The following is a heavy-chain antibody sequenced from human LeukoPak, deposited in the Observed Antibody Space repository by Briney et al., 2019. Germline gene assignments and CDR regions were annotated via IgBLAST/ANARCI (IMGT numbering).Heavy chain of an antibody. V-gene: IGHV4-31*03. Sequence: SETLSLTCSVSGDSISSRTYYWTWIRQHPEKGLEWIGYIWNSGSTNYNPSLKSRVTISVDTSKNQLSLKLTSVIAADTAVYYCATDVSSTFPNWFDPWGQGTLVTVSS. D-gene: IGHD6-6*01. CDR3: ATDVSSTFPNWFDP. J-gene: IGHJ5*02. CDR2: IWNSGST. CDR1: GDSISSRTYY.